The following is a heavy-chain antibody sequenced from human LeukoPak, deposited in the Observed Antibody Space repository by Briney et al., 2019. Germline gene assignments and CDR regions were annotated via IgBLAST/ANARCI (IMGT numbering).Heavy chain of an antibody. CDR3: ARSVDTALDY. CDR2: IGTAGDT. D-gene: IGHD5-18*01. V-gene: IGHV3-13*01. Sequence: GGSLRLSCAAAGFTFSSYWMHWVRQATGKGLEWVSAIGTAGDTYYPGSVKGRFTISRENAKNSLYLQMNSLRAGDTAVYYCARSVDTALDYWGQGTLVTVSS. J-gene: IGHJ4*02. CDR1: GFTFSSYW.